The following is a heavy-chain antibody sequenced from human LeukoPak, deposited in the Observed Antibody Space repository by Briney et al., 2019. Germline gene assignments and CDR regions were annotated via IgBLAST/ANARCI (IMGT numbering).Heavy chain of an antibody. CDR1: GFTFSSYG. CDR2: IWYDGSNK. Sequence: GGPLRLSCAASGFTFSSYGMHWVRQAPGKGLEWVAVIWYDGSNKYYADSVKGRFTISRDNSKNTLYLQMNSLRAEDTAVYYCAKGYCSGGSCYSSDWFDPWGQGTLVTVSS. V-gene: IGHV3-33*06. J-gene: IGHJ5*02. D-gene: IGHD2-15*01. CDR3: AKGYCSGGSCYSSDWFDP.